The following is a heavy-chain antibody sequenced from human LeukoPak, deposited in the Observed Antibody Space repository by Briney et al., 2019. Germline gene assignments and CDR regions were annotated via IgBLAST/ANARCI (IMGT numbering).Heavy chain of an antibody. CDR2: ISSGSDII. CDR3: AREVGPVDY. V-gene: IGHV3-48*04. Sequence: GGSLRLSCAASGFTFSTYSMNWVRQAPGKGLEWVSYISSGSDIIYYADSVKGRFTICRDNAKNALYLQMNNLRAEDTAVYYCAREVGPVDYWGQGALVTASS. CDR1: GFTFSTYS. J-gene: IGHJ4*02. D-gene: IGHD1-26*01.